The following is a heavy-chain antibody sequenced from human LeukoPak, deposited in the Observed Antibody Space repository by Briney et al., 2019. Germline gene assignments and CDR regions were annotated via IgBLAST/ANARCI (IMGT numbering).Heavy chain of an antibody. V-gene: IGHV4-39*01. CDR1: GGSISSSSYY. CDR3: ARMGDFWSGSLPHKNYYYYYMDV. Sequence: SETLSLTCTVSGGSISSSSYYWGWIRQPPGKGLEWIGSIYYSGSTYYNPSLKSRVTISVDTSKNQFSLKLSSVTAADTAVYYCARMGDFWSGSLPHKNYYYYYMDVWGKGTTVTVSS. D-gene: IGHD3-3*01. J-gene: IGHJ6*03. CDR2: IYYSGST.